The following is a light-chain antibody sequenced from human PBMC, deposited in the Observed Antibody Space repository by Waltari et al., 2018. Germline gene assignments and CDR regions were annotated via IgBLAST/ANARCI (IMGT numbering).Light chain of an antibody. CDR3: QHYHQWPPYT. V-gene: IGKV3-15*01. CDR1: QTISYN. Sequence: EIVLTQSPSTLSVSPGERAILSCRASQTISYNLAWYQQRPGQPPRLLIYGASARAAAIPVRFSGSGSGTEFTLTISGLQSEDFAVYYCQHYHQWPPYTFGQGTKVEI. J-gene: IGKJ2*01. CDR2: GAS.